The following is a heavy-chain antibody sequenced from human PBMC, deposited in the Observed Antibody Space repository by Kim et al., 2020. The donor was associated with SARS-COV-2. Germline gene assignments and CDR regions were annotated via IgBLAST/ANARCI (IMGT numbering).Heavy chain of an antibody. CDR3: ASGSYYFDY. CDR2: SKK. V-gene: IGHV3-33*01. D-gene: IGHD1-26*01. J-gene: IGHJ4*02. Sequence: SKKYYADAVKGRFTISRDNSKNTLYLQMNSLRAEDTAEYYCASGSYYFDYWGQGTLVTVSS.